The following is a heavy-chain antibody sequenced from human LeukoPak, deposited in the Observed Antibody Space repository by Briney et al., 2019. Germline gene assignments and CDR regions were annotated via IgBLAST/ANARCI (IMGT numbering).Heavy chain of an antibody. CDR1: GFTVSTNY. D-gene: IGHD6-13*01. CDR2: IYYSGST. V-gene: IGHV4-59*05. J-gene: IGHJ4*02. Sequence: GSLRLSCAASGFTVSTNYMTWVRQAPGKGLEWIGSIYYSGSTYYNPSLKSRVTISVDTSKNQFSLKLSSVTAADTAVYYCADQYRYSSSWYYFDYWGQGTLVTVSS. CDR3: ADQYRYSSSWYYFDY.